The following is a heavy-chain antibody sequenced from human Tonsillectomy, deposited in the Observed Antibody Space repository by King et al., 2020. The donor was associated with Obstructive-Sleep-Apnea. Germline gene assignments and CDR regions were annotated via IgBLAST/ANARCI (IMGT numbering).Heavy chain of an antibody. CDR1: GCPFSSYS. Sequence: QLVQSGGGVVQPGRSLRLSCAASGCPFSSYSMHWVRQASGKGLGWVALIPYDGNKKYYADSVKGRVTVSRDNSKSALFLQMNSLRAEDTAVYYCAYFDSSGYYSYFDYWGQGTLVTVSS. V-gene: IGHV3-30-3*01. CDR3: AYFDSSGYYSYFDY. D-gene: IGHD3-22*01. J-gene: IGHJ4*02. CDR2: IPYDGNKK.